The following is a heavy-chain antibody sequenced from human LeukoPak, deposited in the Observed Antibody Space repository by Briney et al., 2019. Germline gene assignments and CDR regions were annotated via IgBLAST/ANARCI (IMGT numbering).Heavy chain of an antibody. J-gene: IGHJ4*02. CDR2: ISSGSRYK. CDR3: ARDSTWSFDY. D-gene: IGHD2-8*02. Sequence: GGSLRLSCAASGFTFRSDSMKWVRQALGKGLEWVSSISSGSRYKYYADSVKGRFTISRDNAQNSLYLQMNSLRAEDTAVYFCARDSTWSFDYWGQGTLVTVSS. V-gene: IGHV3-21*01. CDR1: GFTFRSDS.